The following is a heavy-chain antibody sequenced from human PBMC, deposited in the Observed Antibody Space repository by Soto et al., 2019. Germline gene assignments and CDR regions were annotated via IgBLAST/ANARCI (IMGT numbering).Heavy chain of an antibody. CDR3: ARGEAWDGFGELLHNFDY. D-gene: IGHD3-10*01. J-gene: IGHJ4*02. CDR2: INPSGGGT. Sequence: ASVKVSCKASGYTFTSYYMHWVRQAPGQGLEWMGIINPSGGGTSYAQKFQGRVTMTRDTPISTAYMELSRLRSDDTAVYYCARGEAWDGFGELLHNFDYWGQGTLVTVSS. V-gene: IGHV1-46*01. CDR1: GYTFTSYY.